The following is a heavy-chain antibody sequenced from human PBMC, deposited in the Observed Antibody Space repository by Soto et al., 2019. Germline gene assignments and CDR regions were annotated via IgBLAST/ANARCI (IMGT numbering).Heavy chain of an antibody. J-gene: IGHJ4*02. Sequence: GGSLRLSCAASGFTFSSYAMSWVRQAPGKGLEWVSAISGSGGSTYYADSVKGRFTISRDNSKNTLYLQMNSLRAEDTAVYYCAKVPHYDFWSGYFQDPPIVLDYWGQGPLVTGSS. V-gene: IGHV3-23*01. CDR2: ISGSGGST. CDR1: GFTFSSYA. CDR3: AKVPHYDFWSGYFQDPPIVLDY. D-gene: IGHD3-3*01.